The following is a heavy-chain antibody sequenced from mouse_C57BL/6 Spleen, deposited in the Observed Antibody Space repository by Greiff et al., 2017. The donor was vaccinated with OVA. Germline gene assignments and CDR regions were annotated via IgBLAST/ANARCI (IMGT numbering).Heavy chain of an antibody. Sequence: QVQLQQPGAELVKPGASVTLSCKASGYTFTSYWMHWVKQRPGQGLEWIGMIHPNSGSTNYNEKFKSKATLTVDKSTSKANMQHSSLTSEDSAVYYCAREELITTVVATDNAMDYWGQGTSVTVSS. CDR1: GYTFTSYW. D-gene: IGHD1-1*01. V-gene: IGHV1-64*01. CDR3: AREELITTVVATDNAMDY. CDR2: IHPNSGST. J-gene: IGHJ4*01.